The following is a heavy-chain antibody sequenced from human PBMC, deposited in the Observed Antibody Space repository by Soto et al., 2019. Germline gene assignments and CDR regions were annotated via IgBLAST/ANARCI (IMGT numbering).Heavy chain of an antibody. CDR2: IHYSGST. Sequence: PSETLSLTCTVSGGSIISTISYWGWIRQPPGKGLEWIGSIHYSGSTYYNPSLKSRVTISVDTSKNQFSLKLSSVTAADTAVYYCARLHYGSDRYYIAVYWFDPWGQGTLVTVYS. V-gene: IGHV4-39*01. CDR1: GGSIISTISY. CDR3: ARLHYGSDRYYIAVYWFDP. D-gene: IGHD3-10*01. J-gene: IGHJ5*02.